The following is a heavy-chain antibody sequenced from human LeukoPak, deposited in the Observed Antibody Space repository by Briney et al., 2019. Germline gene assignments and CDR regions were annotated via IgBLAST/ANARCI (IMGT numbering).Heavy chain of an antibody. CDR3: ARGGGGLADYYYYYMDV. J-gene: IGHJ6*03. V-gene: IGHV3-21*01. Sequence: GGSLRLSCAASGFTFSSYSMNWVRQAPGKGLEWVSSISSSSSYIYHADSVKGRFTISRDNAKNSLYLQMNSLRAEDTAMYYCARGGGGLADYYYYYMDVWGKGTTVTVSS. D-gene: IGHD3-10*01. CDR2: ISSSSSYI. CDR1: GFTFSSYS.